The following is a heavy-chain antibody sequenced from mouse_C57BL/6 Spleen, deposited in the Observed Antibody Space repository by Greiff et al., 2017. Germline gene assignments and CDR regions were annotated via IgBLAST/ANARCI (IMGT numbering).Heavy chain of an antibody. Sequence: QVQLQQSGAELVRPGASVTLSCKASGYTFTDYEMHWVKQTPVHGLEWIGAIDPETGGTAYNQKFKGKAILTADKSSRTAYMVLRSLTSEDAAVDYCTRREVWVGYRGQGNLVTVFA. J-gene: IGHJ3*01. CDR2: IDPETGGT. CDR3: TRREVWVGY. V-gene: IGHV1-15*01. CDR1: GYTFTDYE.